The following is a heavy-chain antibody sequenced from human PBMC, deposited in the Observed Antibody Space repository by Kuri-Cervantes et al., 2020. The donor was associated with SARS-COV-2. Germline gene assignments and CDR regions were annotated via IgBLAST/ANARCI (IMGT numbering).Heavy chain of an antibody. CDR1: GFNIKNTY. D-gene: IGHD3-22*01. Sequence: VQLEESVAELVRPGASVKLSCTASGFNIKNTYMHWVKQRPEQGLEWIGRIDPANGNTKYVPKFQGKSTITADTSSNTAYLQLSGLTSEDTAIYYCARSYYYDSSPFHYAMDYWGQGTSVTVSS. CDR2: IDPANGNT. J-gene: IGHJ4*01. CDR3: ARSYYYDSSPFHYAMDY. V-gene: IGHV1/OR15-2*02.